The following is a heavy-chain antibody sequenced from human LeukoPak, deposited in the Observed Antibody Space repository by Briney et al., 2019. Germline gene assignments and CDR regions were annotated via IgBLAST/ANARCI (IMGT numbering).Heavy chain of an antibody. D-gene: IGHD3-10*01. V-gene: IGHV4-4*07. CDR2: IYSSGST. Sequence: PSETLSLTCTVSGGSISGYYWSWIRQPAGKGLEWIGRIYSSGSTNFNPSLKSRVTMSVETSKNQFSLKVNSVTAADTAVYYCARDHYYASGSYSDGFDIWGQGTMVTVSS. CDR1: GGSISGYY. J-gene: IGHJ3*02. CDR3: ARDHYYASGSYSDGFDI.